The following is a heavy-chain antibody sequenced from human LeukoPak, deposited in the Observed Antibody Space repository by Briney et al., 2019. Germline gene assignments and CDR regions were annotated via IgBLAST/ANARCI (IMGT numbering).Heavy chain of an antibody. Sequence: ASVKVSCKASGYIFTDYYMHWVRQAPGQGLEWMGWINPNSGGPNYAQKFQARVTMTRDTSISTAFMGLSRLRSDDTAVYYCAKDRGYCSGGSCYPGDYWGQGTLVTVSS. V-gene: IGHV1-2*02. CDR2: INPNSGGP. CDR3: AKDRGYCSGGSCYPGDY. D-gene: IGHD2-15*01. CDR1: GYIFTDYY. J-gene: IGHJ4*02.